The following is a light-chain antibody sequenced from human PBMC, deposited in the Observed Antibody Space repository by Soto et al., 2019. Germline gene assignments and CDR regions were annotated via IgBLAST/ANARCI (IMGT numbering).Light chain of an antibody. V-gene: IGKV1-9*01. J-gene: IGKJ3*01. CDR3: QQLNSYPRT. CDR2: AAS. CDR1: QGISSY. Sequence: IQLTQSPSSLSASVGDRVTITCRASQGISSYLAWYQQKPGKAPKLLIYAASTLQSGVPSRFSGSGSGTYFTLTISSLQPEDFATYYCQQLNSYPRTFGPGTKVDIK.